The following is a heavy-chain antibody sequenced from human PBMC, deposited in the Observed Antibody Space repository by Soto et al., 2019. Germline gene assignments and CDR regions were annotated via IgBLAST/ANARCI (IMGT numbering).Heavy chain of an antibody. D-gene: IGHD6-13*01. CDR2: INHSGST. V-gene: IGHV4-34*01. Sequence: SETLSLTCAVYGGSFSGYYWSWIRQPPGKGLEWIGEINHSGSTNYNPSLKSRVTISVDTSKNQFSLKLSSVTAADTAVYYCAREWQLVGWFDPWGQGTLVTVSS. CDR3: AREWQLVGWFDP. J-gene: IGHJ5*02. CDR1: GGSFSGYY.